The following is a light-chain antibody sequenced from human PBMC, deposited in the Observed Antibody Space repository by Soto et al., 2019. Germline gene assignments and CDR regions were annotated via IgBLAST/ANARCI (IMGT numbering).Light chain of an antibody. Sequence: QSVLTQPASVSGSPGQSITISCTGTSSDVGAYNYVSWYQQHPGKVPKLMIYDVSDRPSGVSNRFSGSKSGNTASLTISGLQXEDEADYYCSSFTRSNSYVFGTGTKLTVL. J-gene: IGLJ1*01. CDR1: SSDVGAYNY. CDR3: SSFTRSNSYV. CDR2: DVS. V-gene: IGLV2-14*03.